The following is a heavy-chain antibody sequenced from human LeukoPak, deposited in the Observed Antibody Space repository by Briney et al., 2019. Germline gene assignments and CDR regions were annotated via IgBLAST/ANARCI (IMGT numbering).Heavy chain of an antibody. CDR3: ARDLGDGTPFDY. CDR1: GFTFSSFW. D-gene: IGHD1-7*01. J-gene: IGHJ4*02. CDR2: ITSDGSST. V-gene: IGHV3-74*01. Sequence: GGSLRLSCAASGFTFSSFWKHWVRQPPGKGLVWVSRITSDGSSTRSADSVKGRFTTSRDNAKNTLYLQLNSLRVEDTATYFCARDLGDGTPFDYWGQGTLVTVS.